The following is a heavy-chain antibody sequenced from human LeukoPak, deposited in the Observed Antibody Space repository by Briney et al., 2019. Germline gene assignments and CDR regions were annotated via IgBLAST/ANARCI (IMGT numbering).Heavy chain of an antibody. CDR2: ISDAGGST. J-gene: IGHJ6*04. CDR1: GFTFSSYA. CDR3: VIHGSGSYVDYYYGMDV. D-gene: IGHD3-10*01. V-gene: IGHV3-23*01. Sequence: GGSLRLSCAASGFTFSSYAMNWVRQAPGKGLEWVSGISDAGGSTHYADSVKGRFTVSRDNSKNTLYLQMSSLRAEDTAVYYCVIHGSGSYVDYYYGMDVWGKGTTVTVSS.